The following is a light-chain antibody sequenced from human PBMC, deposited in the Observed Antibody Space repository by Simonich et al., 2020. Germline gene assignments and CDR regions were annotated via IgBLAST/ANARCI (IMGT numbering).Light chain of an antibody. J-gene: IGLJ3*02. Sequence: NFMLTQPHSVSESPGKTVTISCTRSSGSIASNYVQWYQQRPGSAPTTVIYEDNQIPSGVPVRFSGSIDSSSNSASLTISGLKTEDEADYYCQSYDSSNSWVFGGGTKLTVL. CDR1: SGSIASNY. CDR2: EDN. CDR3: QSYDSSNSWV. V-gene: IGLV6-57*03.